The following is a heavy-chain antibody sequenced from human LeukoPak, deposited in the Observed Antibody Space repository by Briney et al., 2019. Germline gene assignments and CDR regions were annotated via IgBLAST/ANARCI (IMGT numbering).Heavy chain of an antibody. CDR1: GGSISSGDYY. D-gene: IGHD6-13*01. Sequence: SETLSLTCTVSGGSISSGDYYWSWIRQPPGKGLGWIGYIYYSGSTYYNPSLKSRVTISVDTSKNQFSLKLSSVTAADTAVYYCARDRQQLVRGDYFDYWGQGTLVTVSS. CDR2: IYYSGST. CDR3: ARDRQQLVRGDYFDY. J-gene: IGHJ4*02. V-gene: IGHV4-30-4*08.